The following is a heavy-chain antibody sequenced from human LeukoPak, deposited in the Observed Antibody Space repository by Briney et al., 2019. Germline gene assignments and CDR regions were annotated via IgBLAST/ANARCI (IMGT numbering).Heavy chain of an antibody. Sequence: PSETLSLTCTVSGGSISSYYWSWIRQPPGKGLEWIGYIYYSGSTNYNPSLKSRITISVDTFKNQFSLQLSSVTAADTAVYYCARHSIAAAGKNFDYWGQGTLVTVSS. CDR1: GGSISSYY. V-gene: IGHV4-59*08. J-gene: IGHJ4*02. CDR3: ARHSIAAAGKNFDY. D-gene: IGHD6-13*01. CDR2: IYYSGST.